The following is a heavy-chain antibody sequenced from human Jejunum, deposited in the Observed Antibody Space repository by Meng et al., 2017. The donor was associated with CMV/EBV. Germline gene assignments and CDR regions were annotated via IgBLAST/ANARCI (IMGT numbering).Heavy chain of an antibody. CDR2: IYYSGGI. J-gene: IGHJ6*02. CDR1: GGSVSSEFYY. CDR3: ARSVWGYYGMDV. D-gene: IGHD3-16*01. Sequence: SGGSVSSEFYYWNWIRQHPGKGLEWIGYIYYSGGIYYNPSLRSRVTMSADTSKNQFSLKLSSVTAADTAVYYCARSVWGYYGMDVWGQGTTVTVSS. V-gene: IGHV4-31*02.